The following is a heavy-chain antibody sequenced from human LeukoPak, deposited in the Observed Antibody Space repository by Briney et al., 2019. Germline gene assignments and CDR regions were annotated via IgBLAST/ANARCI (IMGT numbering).Heavy chain of an antibody. D-gene: IGHD3-10*01. CDR2: MHYSGSP. V-gene: IGHV4-59*08. Sequence: SETLSLTCSVAGRSISSYSWSWIRQPPGKGLEWIGHMHYSGSPNYNLSLKSRVAISLDTSKNQFSLKVSSVTAADTAVYYCARHRSDYYGSGSYYGYYFDYWGQGTLVTVSS. CDR1: GRSISSYS. J-gene: IGHJ4*02. CDR3: ARHRSDYYGSGSYYGYYFDY.